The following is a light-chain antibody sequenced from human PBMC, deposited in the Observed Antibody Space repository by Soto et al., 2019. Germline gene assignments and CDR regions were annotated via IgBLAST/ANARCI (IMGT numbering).Light chain of an antibody. CDR2: AAS. J-gene: IGKJ1*01. CDR3: QHSYSTLWT. V-gene: IGKV1-39*01. Sequence: IQMTQSPSSLSASVGDRVTITCRASQSISSYLNWYQQKPGKAPKLLIYAASSLQSGVPSRFSGSGSGTDFTLTISSLQPEDFATYYCQHSYSTLWTFGQGTKVEIK. CDR1: QSISSY.